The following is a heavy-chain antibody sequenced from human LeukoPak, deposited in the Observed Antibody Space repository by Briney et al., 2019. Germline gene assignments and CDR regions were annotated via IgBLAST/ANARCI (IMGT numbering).Heavy chain of an antibody. Sequence: SGGSLRLSCAASGFTFDDYAMHWVRQAPGKGLEWVSGISGSGDSTNYADSGKGRFTISRDNSRNTLYLQMNSLRAEDTAVYYCAKHGTYYDFWSGQYYFDYWGQGTLVTVSS. CDR1: GFTFDDYA. V-gene: IGHV3-23*01. J-gene: IGHJ4*02. CDR3: AKHGTYYDFWSGQYYFDY. D-gene: IGHD3-3*01. CDR2: ISGSGDST.